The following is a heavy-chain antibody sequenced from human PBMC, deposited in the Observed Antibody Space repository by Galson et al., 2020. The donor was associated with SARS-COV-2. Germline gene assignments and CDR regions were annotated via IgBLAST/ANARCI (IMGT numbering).Heavy chain of an antibody. D-gene: IGHD6-19*01. CDR3: ANLGGSGWSNGYYMDV. Sequence: GGSLRLSCAASGFTFDDYAMHWVRQAPGKGLEWVSGISWNSGSIGYADSVKGRFTISRDNAKNSLYLQMNSLRAEDTALYYCANLGGSGWSNGYYMDVWGKGTTVTVSS. J-gene: IGHJ6*03. V-gene: IGHV3-9*01. CDR2: ISWNSGSI. CDR1: GFTFDDYA.